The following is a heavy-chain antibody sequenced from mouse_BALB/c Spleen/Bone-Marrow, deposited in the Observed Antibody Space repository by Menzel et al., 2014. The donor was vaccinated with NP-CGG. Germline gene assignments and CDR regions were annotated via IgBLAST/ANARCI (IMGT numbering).Heavy chain of an antibody. CDR2: IHYSGST. Sequence: EVHLVESGPDLVKPSQSLSLPCTVTGYSITSGYSWHWIRQFPGNRLEWMGYIHYSGSTNYNPSLKSRISITRDTSKNQFFLQLNSVTTEDAATYYCARPITTVVGFDYWGQGTTLTVSS. V-gene: IGHV3-1*02. CDR1: GYSITSGYS. J-gene: IGHJ2*01. D-gene: IGHD1-1*01. CDR3: ARPITTVVGFDY.